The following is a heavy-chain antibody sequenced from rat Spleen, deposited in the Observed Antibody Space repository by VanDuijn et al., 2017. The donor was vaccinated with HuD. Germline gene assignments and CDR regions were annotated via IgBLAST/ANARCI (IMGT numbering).Heavy chain of an antibody. CDR3: ATTPSRAFDY. CDR2: ITPSGAST. V-gene: IGHV5-19*01. J-gene: IGHJ2*01. Sequence: EVQLVESGGGLVQPGRSLKLSCAASGFIFSRSAMAWVRQAPTKGLEWVASITPSGASTYYRDSVKGRFTISRDNAKSTLYLQMDSLRSEDTATYYCATTPSRAFDYWGQGVMVTVSS. CDR1: GFIFSRSA. D-gene: IGHD3-1*01.